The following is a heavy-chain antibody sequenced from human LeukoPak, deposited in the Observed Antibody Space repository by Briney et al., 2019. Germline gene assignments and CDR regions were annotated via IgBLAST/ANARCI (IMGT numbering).Heavy chain of an antibody. J-gene: IGHJ4*02. D-gene: IGHD2-15*01. Sequence: PSQTLSLTCTVSGGSISSGDYYWSWIRQPPGKGLEWIGYIYYSGSTCYNPSLKSRVTISVDTSKNQFSLKLSSVTAADTAVYYCASEGDCSGGSCYSFDYWGQGTLVTVSS. CDR3: ASEGDCSGGSCYSFDY. CDR2: IYYSGST. CDR1: GGSISSGDYY. V-gene: IGHV4-30-4*08.